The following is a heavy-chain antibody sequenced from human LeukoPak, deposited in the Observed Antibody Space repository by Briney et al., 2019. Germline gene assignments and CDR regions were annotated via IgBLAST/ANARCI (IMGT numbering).Heavy chain of an antibody. Sequence: SQTLSLTCTVSGGSISSGGYYWSWIRQPAGKGLEWIGRIYTSGSTNYNPSLKSRVTMSVDTSKNQFSLKLSSVTAADTAVYYCARVLTISIVGAAFDYWGQGTLVTVSS. V-gene: IGHV4-61*02. D-gene: IGHD1-26*01. CDR1: GGSISSGGYY. CDR3: ARVLTISIVGAAFDY. J-gene: IGHJ4*02. CDR2: IYTSGST.